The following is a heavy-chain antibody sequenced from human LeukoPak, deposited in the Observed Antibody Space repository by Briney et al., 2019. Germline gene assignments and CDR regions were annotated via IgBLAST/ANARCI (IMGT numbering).Heavy chain of an antibody. CDR2: ISYDGSNK. V-gene: IGHV3-30-3*01. CDR3: AKALYYYDSGPGGMDV. D-gene: IGHD3-22*01. CDR1: GFTFSSYA. Sequence: GRSLRLSCAASGFTFSSYAMHWVRQAPGKGLEWVAVISYDGSNKYYADSVKGRFTISRDNSKNTLYLQTNSLRAEDTAVYYCAKALYYYDSGPGGMDVWGQGTTVTVSS. J-gene: IGHJ6*02.